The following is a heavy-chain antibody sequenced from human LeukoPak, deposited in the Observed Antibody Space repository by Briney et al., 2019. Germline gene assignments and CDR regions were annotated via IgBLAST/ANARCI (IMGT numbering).Heavy chain of an antibody. CDR2: ISSSSYI. CDR1: GFTFSSYS. CDR3: ARSYRGWQYSFDY. V-gene: IGHV3-21*01. Sequence: GGSLRLSCAASGFTFSSYSMNWVRQAPGKGLEWVSSISSSSYIYYADSVKGRFTISRDNAKNSLYLQMNSLKDEDTAVYYCARSYRGWQYSFDYWGQGTLVTVSS. D-gene: IGHD6-19*01. J-gene: IGHJ4*02.